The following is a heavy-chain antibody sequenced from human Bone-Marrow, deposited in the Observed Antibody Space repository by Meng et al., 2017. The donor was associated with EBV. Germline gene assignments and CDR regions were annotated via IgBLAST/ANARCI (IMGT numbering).Heavy chain of an antibody. J-gene: IGHJ5*01. CDR2: IYWDDDV. CDR1: GFSLTTSGVG. D-gene: IGHD2/OR15-2a*01. Sequence: HIPLRESGPTLVKPTQTLTLTCTFSGFSLTTSGVGVGWIRQPPGKALEWLALIYWDDDVRYSPSLKTGLTITKDTSKEQVVLTMTNVDPVDTATYYCVYSTVRKILRRHFFDSWGQGTLVTVSS. V-gene: IGHV2-5*02. CDR3: VYSTVRKILRRHFFDS.